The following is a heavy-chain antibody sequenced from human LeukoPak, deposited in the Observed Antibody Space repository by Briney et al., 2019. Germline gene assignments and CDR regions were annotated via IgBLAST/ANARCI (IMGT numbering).Heavy chain of an antibody. CDR1: GGTFSSYA. J-gene: IGHJ4*02. D-gene: IGHD2-2*01. Sequence: GASVKVSCKASGGTFSSYAISWVRQAPGQGLEWMGGIIPIFGTANYAQKFQGRVTITTDESTSTAYMELSSLRSEDTAVYYCARGGRRAYYCSSTSCYLFDYWGQGTLVTVSS. CDR2: IIPIFGTA. V-gene: IGHV1-69*05. CDR3: ARGGRRAYYCSSTSCYLFDY.